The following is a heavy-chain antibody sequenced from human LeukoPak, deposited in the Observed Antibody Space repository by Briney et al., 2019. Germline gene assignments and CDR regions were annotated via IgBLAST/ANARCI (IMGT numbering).Heavy chain of an antibody. CDR3: AKGYGSGSYYHYFDY. J-gene: IGHJ4*02. Sequence: GGSLRLSCAASGFTFSSYAMSWVRQAPGKGVECVSAISGSGGSTYYADSVKGRFTISRDNSKNTLYLQMNSLRAEDTAVYYCAKGYGSGSYYHYFDYWGQGTLVTVSS. D-gene: IGHD3-10*01. CDR2: ISGSGGST. V-gene: IGHV3-23*01. CDR1: GFTFSSYA.